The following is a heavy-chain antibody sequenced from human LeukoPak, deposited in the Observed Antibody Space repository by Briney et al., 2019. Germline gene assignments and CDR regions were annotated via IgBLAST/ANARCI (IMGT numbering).Heavy chain of an antibody. J-gene: IGHJ4*02. D-gene: IGHD5-12*01. CDR1: GFTFSSYW. Sequence: GGSLRLSCVASGFTFSSYWMHWVRQTPQKGLVWVSRIDTDGSSTIYADSVKGRFTISRDNAKNTLFLQMNSLRAEDTAVYYCTRGYGGIDFWGQGTLVTVSS. V-gene: IGHV3-74*01. CDR3: TRGYGGIDF. CDR2: IDTDGSST.